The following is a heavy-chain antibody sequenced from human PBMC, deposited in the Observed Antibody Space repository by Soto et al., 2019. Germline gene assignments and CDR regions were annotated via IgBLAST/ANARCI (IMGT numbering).Heavy chain of an antibody. Sequence: EVRLLESGGGLVQPGGSLRLSCAASGFTFSSFAMSWVRQAPGKGLEWVSAIRGGGGGTYYADSVKGRFTISRDNSKNAQYLQMHSLRAEDTAVYYCARVLGGSGSPVDYWGQGTLVTVSS. V-gene: IGHV3-23*01. J-gene: IGHJ4*02. D-gene: IGHD2-15*01. CDR1: GFTFSSFA. CDR3: ARVLGGSGSPVDY. CDR2: IRGGGGGT.